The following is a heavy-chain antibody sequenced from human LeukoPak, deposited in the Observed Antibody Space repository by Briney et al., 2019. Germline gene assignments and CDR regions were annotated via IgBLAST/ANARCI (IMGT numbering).Heavy chain of an antibody. CDR3: ARSRVYIVVADDAFDI. J-gene: IGHJ3*02. V-gene: IGHV3-53*01. CDR1: GFTVSSNC. Sequence: GGSLRLSCAASGFTVSSNCVTWVRQAPGMGLEWVSVLCDGRNSYYADSVKGRFTISTDNSKNTLYLQMNSLRAEDTAVYYCARSRVYIVVADDAFDIWGQGTMVTVSS. CDR2: LCDGRNS. D-gene: IGHD6-19*01.